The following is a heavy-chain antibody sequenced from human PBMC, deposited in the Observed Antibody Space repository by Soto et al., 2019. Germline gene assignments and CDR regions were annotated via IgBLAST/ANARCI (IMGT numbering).Heavy chain of an antibody. CDR1: GLIFSDYH. J-gene: IGHJ6*02. V-gene: IGHV3-72*01. Sequence: EVQLVESGGGLVQPGGSLRLSCAASGLIFSDYHMDWVRQAPGKGLEWVGRIRRKANSYTTEYAASVKGRFTISRDDSMTSLYLQMNSRKSEDTAVYYCAMLGGWSGGSSGMDVWGQGTTVTVSS. CDR2: IRRKANSYTT. D-gene: IGHD6-19*01. CDR3: AMLGGWSGGSSGMDV.